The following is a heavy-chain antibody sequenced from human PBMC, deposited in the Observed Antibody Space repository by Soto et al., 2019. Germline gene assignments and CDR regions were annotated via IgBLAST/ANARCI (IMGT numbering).Heavy chain of an antibody. CDR2: ISYDGSNK. CDR3: ARDGSGLYRYGPSVFFAY. V-gene: IGHV3-30-3*01. CDR1: GFTFSSYA. Sequence: QVQLVESGGGVVQPGRSLRLSCAASGFTFSSYAMHWVRQAPGKGLEWVAVISYDGSNKYYAASVKGRFNNYRDNYKKKLYLKMNRLRAEATAVYYCARDGSGLYRYGPSVFFAYWGQGTLVTVSS. J-gene: IGHJ4*02. D-gene: IGHD5-18*01.